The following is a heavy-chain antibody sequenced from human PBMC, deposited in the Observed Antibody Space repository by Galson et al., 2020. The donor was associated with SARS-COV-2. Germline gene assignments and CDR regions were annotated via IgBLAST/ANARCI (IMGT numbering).Heavy chain of an antibody. V-gene: IGHV1-2*02. CDR1: GYTFTGYY. CDR2: INPNSGGT. Sequence: ASVKVSCKASGYTFTGYYMHWVRQAPGQGLEWMGWINPNSGGTNYAQKFQGRVTMTRDTSISTAYMELSRLRSDDTAVYYCARGGYSNYLGGYNWFDPWGQGTLVTVSS. J-gene: IGHJ5*02. D-gene: IGHD4-4*01. CDR3: ARGGYSNYLGGYNWFDP.